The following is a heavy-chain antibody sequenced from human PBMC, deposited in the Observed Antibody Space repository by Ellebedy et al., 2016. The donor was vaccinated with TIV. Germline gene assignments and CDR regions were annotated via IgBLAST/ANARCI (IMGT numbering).Heavy chain of an antibody. CDR2: MNPNSGNT. CDR3: ARGRKKRWNFDWYPFDY. J-gene: IGHJ4*02. Sequence: AASVKVSCKASGYTFTSYDINWVRQATGQGLEWMGWMNPNSGNTGYAQKFQGRVTITRNTSRSTAYMELSSLRSEDTAVYYCARGRKKRWNFDWYPFDYWGQGTLVTVSS. CDR1: GYTFTSYD. V-gene: IGHV1-8*03. D-gene: IGHD3-9*01.